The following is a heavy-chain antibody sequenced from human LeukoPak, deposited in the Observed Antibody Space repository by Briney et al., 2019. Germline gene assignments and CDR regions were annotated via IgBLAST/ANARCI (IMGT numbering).Heavy chain of an antibody. CDR2: ISGSGGST. V-gene: IGHV3-23*01. D-gene: IGHD3-22*01. Sequence: QPGGSLRLSRAASGFTFSSYAMSWVRQAPGKGLEWVSAISGSGGSTYYADSVKGRFTISRDNSKNTLYLQMNSLRAEDTAVYYCAKGQDGTYYYDSSGYYGFDYWGQGTLVTVSS. CDR3: AKGQDGTYYYDSSGYYGFDY. CDR1: GFTFSSYA. J-gene: IGHJ4*02.